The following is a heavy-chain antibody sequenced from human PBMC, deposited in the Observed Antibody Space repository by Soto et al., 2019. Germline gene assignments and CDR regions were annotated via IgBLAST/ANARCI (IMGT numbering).Heavy chain of an antibody. CDR2: ISFDGVNN. D-gene: IGHD3-10*01. Sequence: QVQLVESGGGVVQPGRSLRLSCAAFGFPFNTYPMHWVRQAPGKGLEWVALISFDGVNNFYADSVRGRFTISRDNSKNTLSLEMSSLRVEDTAVYYCARVIHGTSVSTWYYYGLDVWGQGATVTVS. CDR1: GFPFNTYP. CDR3: ARVIHGTSVSTWYYYGLDV. J-gene: IGHJ6*02. V-gene: IGHV3-30-3*01.